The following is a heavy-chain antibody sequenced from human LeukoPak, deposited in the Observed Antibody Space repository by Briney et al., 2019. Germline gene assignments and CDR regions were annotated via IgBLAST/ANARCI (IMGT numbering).Heavy chain of an antibody. CDR2: IKEDGSAK. V-gene: IGHV3-7*04. D-gene: IGHD5-12*01. CDR3: ARDSPGYGAYDLG. Sequence: GRSLRLSCAASGFTFSSYWMSWARQAPGKALEWLANIKEDGSAKYSVDSVKGRFTISRDNAKNTLYLQMNSLRAEDTAVYYCARDSPGYGAYDLGWGQGTLVTVSS. CDR1: GFTFSSYW. J-gene: IGHJ4*02.